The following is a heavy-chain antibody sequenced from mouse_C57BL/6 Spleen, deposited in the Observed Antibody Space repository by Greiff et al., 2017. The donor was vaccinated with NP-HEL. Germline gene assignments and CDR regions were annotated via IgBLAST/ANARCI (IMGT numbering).Heavy chain of an antibody. CDR3: ARWGPNYYGSSFYYAMDY. CDR2: IGPGSGST. D-gene: IGHD1-1*01. CDR1: GYTFTDYY. J-gene: IGHJ4*01. Sequence: VQLQQSGAELVKPGASVKISCKASGYTFTDYYINWVKQRPGQGLEWIGKIGPGSGSTYYNEKFKGKATLTADKSSSTAYMQLSSLTSEDSAVYFCARWGPNYYGSSFYYAMDYWGQGTSVTVSS. V-gene: IGHV1-77*01.